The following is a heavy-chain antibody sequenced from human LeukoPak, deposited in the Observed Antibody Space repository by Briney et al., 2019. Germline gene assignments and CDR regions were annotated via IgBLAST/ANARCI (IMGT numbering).Heavy chain of an antibody. D-gene: IGHD2-15*01. Sequence: SETLSLTCTVSGGSISSSSYYWGWIRQPPGKGLEWIGSIYYSGSTYYNPSLKSRVTISVDTSKNQFSLKLSSVTAADTAVYYCAREGVGYCSGGSCYGVDYWGQGTLVTVSS. CDR3: AREGVGYCSGGSCYGVDY. CDR2: IYYSGST. CDR1: GGSISSSSYY. J-gene: IGHJ4*02. V-gene: IGHV4-39*07.